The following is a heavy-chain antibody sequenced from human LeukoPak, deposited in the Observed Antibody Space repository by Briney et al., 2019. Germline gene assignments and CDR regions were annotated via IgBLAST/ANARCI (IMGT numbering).Heavy chain of an antibody. J-gene: IGHJ4*02. V-gene: IGHV3-48*02. Sequence: GGSPRLSCAASGFTVSSNYMSWVRQAPGKGLEWVSYISSSSSTINYADSVKGRFTISRDNAKNSLYLQMNSLRDEDTAVYYCARDRAVRDWGQGTLVTVSS. CDR2: ISSSSSTI. D-gene: IGHD4-17*01. CDR3: ARDRAVRD. CDR1: GFTVSSNY.